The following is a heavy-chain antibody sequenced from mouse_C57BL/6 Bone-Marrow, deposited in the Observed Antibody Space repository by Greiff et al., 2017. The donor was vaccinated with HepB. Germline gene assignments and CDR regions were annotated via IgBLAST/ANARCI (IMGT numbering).Heavy chain of an antibody. D-gene: IGHD2-4*01. CDR3: TRDRGLRLMDY. V-gene: IGHV5-9-1*02. Sequence: EGKVVESGEGGGKPGGWMKLSCAASGGNFSSYARSWVRQTPEKRLEWVAYISSGGDYIYYADTVKGRFTISRDNARNTLYLQMSSLKSEDTAMYYCTRDRGLRLMDYWGQGTSVTVSS. CDR1: GGNFSSYA. J-gene: IGHJ4*01. CDR2: ISSGGDYI.